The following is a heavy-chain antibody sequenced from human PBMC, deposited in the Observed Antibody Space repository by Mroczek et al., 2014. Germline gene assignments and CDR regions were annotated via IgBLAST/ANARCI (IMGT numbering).Heavy chain of an antibody. CDR3: ARDRRGYSYGYDGMDV. CDR1: GGTFSSYT. J-gene: IGHJ6*02. V-gene: IGHV1-69*08. CDR2: IIPILGIA. D-gene: IGHD5-18*01. Sequence: QVQLVESGAEVKKPGSSVKVSCKASGGTFSSYTISWVRQAPGQGLEWMGRIIPILGIANYAQKFQGRVTITADKSTSTAYMELSSLRSEDTAVYYCARDRRGYSYGYDGMDVWGQGTTVTVSS.